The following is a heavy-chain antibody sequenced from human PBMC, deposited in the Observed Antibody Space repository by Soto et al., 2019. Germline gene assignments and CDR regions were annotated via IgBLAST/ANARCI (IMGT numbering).Heavy chain of an antibody. CDR2: IHHSGST. CDR3: ARSSGYVPGGY. CDR1: GYPISSGYY. V-gene: IGHV4-38-2*01. D-gene: IGHD5-12*01. Sequence: SETLSLTFAVSGYPISSGYYWGWIRQPPGKGLEWIGIIHHSGSTYYNPSLRSRITISVDTSKNQFSLKMPSVTAADTAVYYCARSSGYVPGGYWGQGILVTVSS. J-gene: IGHJ4*02.